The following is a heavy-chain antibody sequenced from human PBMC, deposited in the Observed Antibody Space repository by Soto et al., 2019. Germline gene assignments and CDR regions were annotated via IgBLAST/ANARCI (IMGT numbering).Heavy chain of an antibody. CDR2: IRQDGSEK. J-gene: IGHJ4*02. D-gene: IGHD3-10*01. CDR3: ARDGLWFGELHDY. Sequence: GGSLRLSCAASGFTFSSFWMSWVRQAPGKGLEWVANIRQDGSEKHYVDSVKGRFTISRDNAKNSLYLQMNSLRAEDTAVYYCARDGLWFGELHDYWGQGTLVTVSS. CDR1: GFTFSSFW. V-gene: IGHV3-7*01.